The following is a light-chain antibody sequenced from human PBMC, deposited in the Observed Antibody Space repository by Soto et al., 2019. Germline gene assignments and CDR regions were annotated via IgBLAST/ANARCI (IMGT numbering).Light chain of an antibody. V-gene: IGKV1-5*01. CDR1: PSINKW. CDR3: QQNDDYPRT. J-gene: IGKJ1*01. Sequence: DIQMTQSPSTLTASVGDRVTITCRASPSINKWLAWYQQKPGKAPKLLISDASSLESGVPSRFGGGGSGTDFTLTISSLQPDDFAIYYCQQNDDYPRTFGQGTKVEIK. CDR2: DAS.